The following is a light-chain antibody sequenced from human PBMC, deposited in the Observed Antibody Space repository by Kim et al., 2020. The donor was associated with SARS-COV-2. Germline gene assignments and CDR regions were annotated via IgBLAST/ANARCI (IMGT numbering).Light chain of an antibody. CDR3: SAWDSSLSAVV. Sequence: QAGLTQPPSVSKGLRQTATLTCTGNSSNVGNHGAAWLQHHQGHPPKLLSYKNNNRPSGISERFSASRSGNTASLTITGLQPEDEADYYCSAWDSSLSAVVFGGETQLTVL. J-gene: IGLJ2*01. V-gene: IGLV10-54*01. CDR1: SSNVGNHG. CDR2: KNN.